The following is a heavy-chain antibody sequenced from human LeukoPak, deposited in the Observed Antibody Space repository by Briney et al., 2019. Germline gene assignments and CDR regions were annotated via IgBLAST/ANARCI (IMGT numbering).Heavy chain of an antibody. CDR1: GFTFSSYA. J-gene: IGHJ4*02. CDR3: TTDHPSN. D-gene: IGHD2/OR15-2a*01. V-gene: IGHV3-23*01. Sequence: GGSLRLSCAASGFTFSSYAMSWVRQAPGKGQEWVSAISGSGGSTYYADSVKGRFTISRDNSKNTLYLQMSSLKLEDTAMYFCTTDHPSNWGQGTLVTVSS. CDR2: ISGSGGST.